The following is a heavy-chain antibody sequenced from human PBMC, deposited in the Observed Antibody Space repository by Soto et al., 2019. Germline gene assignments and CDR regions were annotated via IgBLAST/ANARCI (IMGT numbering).Heavy chain of an antibody. J-gene: IGHJ5*02. CDR3: ARQLLNDYSNLGWFDP. Sequence: SETLSLTCTVSGGSSSSSSYYWGWIRQPPGKGLEWIGSIYYSGSTYYNPSLKSRVTISVDTSKNQFSLKLSSVTAADTAVYYCARQLLNDYSNLGWFDPWGQGTLVTVSS. V-gene: IGHV4-39*01. D-gene: IGHD4-4*01. CDR1: GGSSSSSSYY. CDR2: IYYSGST.